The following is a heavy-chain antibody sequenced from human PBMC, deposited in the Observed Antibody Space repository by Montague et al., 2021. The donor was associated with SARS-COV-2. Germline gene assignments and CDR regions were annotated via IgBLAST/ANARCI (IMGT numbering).Heavy chain of an antibody. J-gene: IGHJ5*01. CDR1: GGSISSGAYH. D-gene: IGHD5/OR15-5a*01. CDR2: FSYSDGA. Sequence: SETLSLTCTVSGGSISSGAYHWTWIRQSPGKGLEWVGYFSYSDGADDHPSRTDGLTIAVDSPKNQCALNRNSVTAADTAIYYCARHMWHVLVSVTGPNWF. CDR3: ARHMWHVLVSVTGPNWF. V-gene: IGHV4-39*01.